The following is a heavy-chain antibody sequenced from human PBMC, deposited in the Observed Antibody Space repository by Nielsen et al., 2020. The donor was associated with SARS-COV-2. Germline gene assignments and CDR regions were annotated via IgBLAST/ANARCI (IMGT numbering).Heavy chain of an antibody. CDR1: GFTFDDYA. CDR3: AKVNYDSSGYPQRGWFDP. Sequence: LTCAASGFTFDDYAMHWVRQAPGKGLEWVSGISWNSGSIGYADSVKGRFTISRDNAKNSLYLQMNSLRAEDTALYYCAKVNYDSSGYPQRGWFDPWGQGTLVTVSS. J-gene: IGHJ5*02. CDR2: ISWNSGSI. V-gene: IGHV3-9*01. D-gene: IGHD3-22*01.